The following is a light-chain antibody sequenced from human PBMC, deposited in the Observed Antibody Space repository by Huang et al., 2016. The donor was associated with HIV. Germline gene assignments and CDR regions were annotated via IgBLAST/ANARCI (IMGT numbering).Light chain of an antibody. Sequence: DIVMTQSPDSLAVCLGERATIRCVSSQSVLSPSNNKNHLAWYQQKPRQPPKRLIYWVSTRESGVPDRFRGSGSATDFTLTIDNLQAEDVAVYFCQQYYSTPAFGQGTYVEV. J-gene: IGKJ1*01. V-gene: IGKV4-1*01. CDR3: QQYYSTPA. CDR1: QSVLSPSNNKNH. CDR2: WVS.